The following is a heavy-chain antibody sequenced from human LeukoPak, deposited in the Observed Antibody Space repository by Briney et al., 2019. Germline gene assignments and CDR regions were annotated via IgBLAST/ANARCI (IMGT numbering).Heavy chain of an antibody. CDR3: ARGLEVRGVIFYYGMDV. CDR2: IWYDGSNK. V-gene: IGHV3-33*01. D-gene: IGHD3-10*01. J-gene: IGHJ6*02. CDR1: GFTFSIYA. Sequence: GRPLRLSCAASGFTFSIYAMHWVRQAPGKGLEWVAVIWYDGSNKHYADSVKGRFTISRDNSKNTLYLQMNSLRAEDTAVYYCARGLEVRGVIFYYGMDVWGQGTTVTVSS.